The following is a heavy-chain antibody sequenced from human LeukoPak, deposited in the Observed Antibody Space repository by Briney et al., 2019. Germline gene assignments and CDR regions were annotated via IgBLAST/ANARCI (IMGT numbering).Heavy chain of an antibody. V-gene: IGHV3-7*01. Sequence: GGSLRLSCAVSGFTFSTYWMSWVRQAPGKGLEWVANIKQDGSEKHYVDSVKGRFAISRDNAKNSLYLQMNSLRAEDTAVYYCVRGGWSVDYWGQGTLVTVST. D-gene: IGHD6-19*01. CDR1: GFTFSTYW. CDR2: IKQDGSEK. CDR3: VRGGWSVDY. J-gene: IGHJ4*02.